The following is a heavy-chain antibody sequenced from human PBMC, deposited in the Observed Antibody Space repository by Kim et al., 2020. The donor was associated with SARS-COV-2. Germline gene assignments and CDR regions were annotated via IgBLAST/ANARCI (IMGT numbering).Heavy chain of an antibody. CDR3: ARGTTVVTPWDYYYYYGMDV. CDR1: GYSFTSYW. D-gene: IGHD4-17*01. CDR2: IYPGDSDT. J-gene: IGHJ6*02. Sequence: GESLKISCKGSGYSFTSYWIGWVRQMPGKDLEWMGIIYPGDSDTRYSPSFQGQVTISADKSISTAYLQWSSLKASDTAMYYCARGTTVVTPWDYYYYYGMDVWGQGTTVTVSS. V-gene: IGHV5-51*01.